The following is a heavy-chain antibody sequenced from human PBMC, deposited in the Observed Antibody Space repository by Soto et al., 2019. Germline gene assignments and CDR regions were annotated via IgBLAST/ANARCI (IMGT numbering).Heavy chain of an antibody. CDR1: GFTFSSYS. CDR3: ARGRVYDRSGYYRYYFDY. J-gene: IGHJ4*02. D-gene: IGHD3-22*01. V-gene: IGHV3-48*02. CDR2: ISSSSSTI. Sequence: EVQLVESGGGLVQPGGSLRLSCAASGFTFSSYSMNWVRQAPGKGLEWVSYISSSSSTIYYADSVKGRFTISRDNAKNSLYLQMNSLRDEDTAVYYFARGRVYDRSGYYRYYFDYWGQGTLVTVSS.